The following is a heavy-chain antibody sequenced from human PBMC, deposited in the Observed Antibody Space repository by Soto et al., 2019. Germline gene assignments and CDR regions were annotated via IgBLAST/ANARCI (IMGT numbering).Heavy chain of an antibody. CDR2: IWYDGSNK. CDR3: ARDDTAMIDYNHNWFDP. V-gene: IGHV3-33*01. Sequence: GGSLRLSCAASGFTFSSYGMHWVRQAPGKGLEWVAVIWYDGSNKYYADSVKGRFTISRDNSKNTLYLQMNSLRAEDTAVYYCARDDTAMIDYNHNWFDPWGQGTLVTVSS. CDR1: GFTFSSYG. J-gene: IGHJ5*02. D-gene: IGHD5-18*01.